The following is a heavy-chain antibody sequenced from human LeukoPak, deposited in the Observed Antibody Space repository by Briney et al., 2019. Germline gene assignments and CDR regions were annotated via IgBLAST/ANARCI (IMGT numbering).Heavy chain of an antibody. J-gene: IGHJ6*04. CDR3: AREGHYYDSSGYAGMDV. V-gene: IGHV3-74*01. Sequence: GGSLRLSCGASGFTFSSYWMHWVRQAPGMGLVWVSHINSDGSRTSYADSVKGRFTISRDNAKNTLYLQMNSLRAEDTAVYYCAREGHYYDSSGYAGMDVWGKGATVTVSS. CDR2: INSDGSRT. D-gene: IGHD3-22*01. CDR1: GFTFSSYW.